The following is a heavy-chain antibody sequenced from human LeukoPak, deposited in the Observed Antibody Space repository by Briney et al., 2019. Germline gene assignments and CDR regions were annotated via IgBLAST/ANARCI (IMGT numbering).Heavy chain of an antibody. CDR3: ARGRKVTTKKWGFEP. Sequence: SETLSLTCAVYGGSFSGYYWSWIRQPPGKGLAWIGEINHSGSTNYNPSLKSRVTISVDTSKNQFSLKLSSVTAADTAVYYCARGRKVTTKKWGFEPWGQGTLVTVSS. D-gene: IGHD4-17*01. CDR2: INHSGST. V-gene: IGHV4-34*01. J-gene: IGHJ5*02. CDR1: GGSFSGYY.